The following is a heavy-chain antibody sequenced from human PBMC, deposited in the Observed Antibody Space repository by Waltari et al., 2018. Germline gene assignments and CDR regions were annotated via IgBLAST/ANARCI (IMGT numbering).Heavy chain of an antibody. D-gene: IGHD2-15*01. CDR3: AREIADNWFDP. V-gene: IGHV4-34*12. CDR1: GGSFSGYY. CDR2: IILSGRT. J-gene: IGHJ5*02. Sequence: QVQLQQWGAGLLKPSETLSLTCAVYGGSFSGYYWSWIRQPPGKGLEWIVEIILSGRTNQIPARESRVTIAVDTSKNQFSRRLSAMTATDTAVYDCAREIADNWFDPWGQGTLVTVAS.